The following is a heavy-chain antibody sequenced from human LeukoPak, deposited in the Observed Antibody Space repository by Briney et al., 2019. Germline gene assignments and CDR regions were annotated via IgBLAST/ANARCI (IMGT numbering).Heavy chain of an antibody. CDR1: GFTFSSYA. CDR3: AKNLGELLYLFFDY. J-gene: IGHJ4*02. D-gene: IGHD3-10*01. V-gene: IGHV3-23*01. Sequence: PGGSLRLSCAASGFTFSSYAMSWVRQAPGKGLEWVSAISGSGGSTYYADSVKGRFTISRDNSKNTLYLQMNSLRAGDTAVYYCAKNLGELLYLFFDYWGQGTLVTVSS. CDR2: ISGSGGST.